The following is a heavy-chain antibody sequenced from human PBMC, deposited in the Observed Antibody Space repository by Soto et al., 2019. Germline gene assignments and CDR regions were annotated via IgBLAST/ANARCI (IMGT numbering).Heavy chain of an antibody. D-gene: IGHD4-17*01. CDR2: IRGSSSYT. J-gene: IGHJ3*02. CDR3: ARGGKYGDDYREALDI. Sequence: QVQLVESGGGLVKPGGSLRLSCAASGFTFSNYYMSWIRQAPGQGLEWLSYIRGSSSYTGAADSVKGRFTISRDNAKNALYLQRDSLRVAVTGLYYCARGGKYGDDYREALDIWGQGTMVTVSS. V-gene: IGHV3-11*05. CDR1: GFTFSNYY.